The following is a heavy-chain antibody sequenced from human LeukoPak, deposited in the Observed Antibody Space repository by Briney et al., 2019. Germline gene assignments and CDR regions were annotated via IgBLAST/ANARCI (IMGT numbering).Heavy chain of an antibody. CDR2: IYYSGST. CDR3: ARAESPRTGMDV. CDR1: GGSISSGGYY. J-gene: IGHJ6*02. V-gene: IGHV4-31*03. Sequence: SETLSLTCTVSGGSISSGGYYWSWIRQHPGKGLEWIGYIYYSGSTYYNPSLKSRVTISVDTSKNQFSLKLSSVTAADTAVYYCARAESPRTGMDVWGQGTTVTVSS.